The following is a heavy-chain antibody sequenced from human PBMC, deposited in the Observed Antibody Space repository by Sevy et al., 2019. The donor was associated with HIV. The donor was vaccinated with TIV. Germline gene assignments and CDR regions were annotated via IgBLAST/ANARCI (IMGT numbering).Heavy chain of an antibody. CDR1: GYTFTGYY. Sequence: ASVKVSCKASGYTFTGYYMHWVRQAPGQGLEWMGWINPNSGGTNYAQKFQGRVTMTRDTSISTAYMELSRLRSDDTAMYYCARDLVQLERRSCWGQGTLVTVSS. V-gene: IGHV1-2*02. J-gene: IGHJ4*02. CDR3: ARDLVQLERRSC. D-gene: IGHD1-1*01. CDR2: INPNSGGT.